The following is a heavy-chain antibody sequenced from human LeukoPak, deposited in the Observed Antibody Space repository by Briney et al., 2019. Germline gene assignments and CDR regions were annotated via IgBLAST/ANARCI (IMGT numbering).Heavy chain of an antibody. CDR3: AREQFSHTSNYFDK. D-gene: IGHD5-24*01. CDR1: GFMFDDYA. Sequence: GGYLRLSCAASGFMFDDYAMHWVRQVPGKGLEWISLISGDGASTFYADSVKGRFTISRHNNTHSLSLQMNSLTTEDTAFYYCAREQFSHTSNYFDKWGQGILVTVSS. CDR2: ISGDGAST. J-gene: IGHJ4*02. V-gene: IGHV3-43*02.